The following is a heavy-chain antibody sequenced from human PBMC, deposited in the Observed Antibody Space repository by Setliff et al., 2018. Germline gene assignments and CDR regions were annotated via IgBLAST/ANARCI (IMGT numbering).Heavy chain of an antibody. V-gene: IGHV4-59*01. D-gene: IGHD2-15*01. CDR1: SGSIINYY. CDR3: ARGCAAGACYSDYYYYMDV. J-gene: IGHJ6*03. Sequence: PSETLSLTCTVSSGSIINYYWSWIRQPPGRPLEWIGYIKYDGTTDYNPSLDSRVTMSVDTSKNQFSLKLKSVTAADTAMYYCARGCAAGACYSDYYYYMDVRGKGTTVTVSS. CDR2: IKYDGTT.